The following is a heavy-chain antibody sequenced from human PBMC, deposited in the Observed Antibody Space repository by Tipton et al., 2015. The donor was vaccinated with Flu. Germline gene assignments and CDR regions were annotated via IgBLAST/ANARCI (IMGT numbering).Heavy chain of an antibody. V-gene: IGHV4-31*03. D-gene: IGHD3-10*01. Sequence: GLVKPSQTLSLTCTVSGGSGISGGHSWIWIRQHPGKGLEWIGHIFYSGSTSYNPSLKSRVTISVDTSKNQFSLRLNSVTAADTAVYYCARAGNSAFYYGLDVWGQGTTVTVSS. CDR1: GGSGISGGHS. CDR3: ARAGNSAFYYGLDV. CDR2: IFYSGST. J-gene: IGHJ6*02.